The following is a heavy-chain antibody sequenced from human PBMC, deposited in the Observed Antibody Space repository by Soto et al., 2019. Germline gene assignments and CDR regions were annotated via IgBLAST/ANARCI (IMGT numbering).Heavy chain of an antibody. CDR3: AKDLSWGQSDY. Sequence: PAGSLRLSSAASAFIFSSSWMHWVRQDPGMGLVWVATINTDGTTTQYADSVKGRFTVSRDNARNTLFLQMNGLRAEDTALYYCAKDLSWGQSDYWGQGT. D-gene: IGHD3-16*01. CDR2: INTDGTTT. J-gene: IGHJ4*02. CDR1: AFIFSSSW. V-gene: IGHV3-74*01.